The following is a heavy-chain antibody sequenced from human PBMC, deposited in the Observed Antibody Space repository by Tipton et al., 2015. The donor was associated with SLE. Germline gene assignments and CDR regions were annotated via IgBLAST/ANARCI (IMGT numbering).Heavy chain of an antibody. CDR1: GGSFSGYY. CDR2: INHSGST. V-gene: IGHV4-34*01. D-gene: IGHD1-26*01. CDR3: ARDVGSYGDWYFDL. Sequence: TLSLTCAVYGGSFSGYYWSWIRQPPGKGLEWIGEINHSGSTNYNPSLKSRVTISVDTSKNQFSLKLSSVTAADTAVYYCARDVGSYGDWYFDLWGRGTLVTVSS. J-gene: IGHJ2*01.